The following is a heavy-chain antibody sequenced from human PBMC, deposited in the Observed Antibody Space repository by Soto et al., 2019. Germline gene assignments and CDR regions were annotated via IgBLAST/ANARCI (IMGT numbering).Heavy chain of an antibody. CDR2: IWYDGSNK. CDR3: ARAPVPDCTNGVCFPHEGYYYYGMDV. CDR1: GFTFSSYG. V-gene: IGHV3-33*01. J-gene: IGHJ6*02. Sequence: PGGSLRLSCAASGFTFSSYGMHWVRQAPGKGLEWVAVIWYDGSNKYYADSVKGRFTISRDNSKNTLYLQMNSLRAEDTAVYYCARAPVPDCTNGVCFPHEGYYYYGMDVWGQGTTVTVSS. D-gene: IGHD2-8*01.